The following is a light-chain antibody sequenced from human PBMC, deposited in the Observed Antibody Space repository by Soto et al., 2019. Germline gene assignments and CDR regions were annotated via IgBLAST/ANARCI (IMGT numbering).Light chain of an antibody. Sequence: QSALTQPASVSGSPGQSITISCTGTSSDVGSYNLVSWYQQHPGKAPKLMIYEGSKRPSGVSNRFSGSKSGNTASLTISGLQAEDEADYYCCSYAGSSIFYVFGTGT. CDR3: CSYAGSSIFYV. CDR2: EGS. J-gene: IGLJ1*01. CDR1: SSDVGSYNL. V-gene: IGLV2-23*01.